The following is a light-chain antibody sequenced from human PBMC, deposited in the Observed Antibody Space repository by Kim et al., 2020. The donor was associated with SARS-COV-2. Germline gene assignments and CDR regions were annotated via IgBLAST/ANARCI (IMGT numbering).Light chain of an antibody. CDR2: AAS. J-gene: IGKJ1*01. Sequence: DIQMTQSPSSLSASVGDRVTITCRASQSISTFLNWYQQKPGRAPKLLIYAASSLQSGVPSRFSGSGSGTDFTLTISSLQPEDFATYYCQQSHDKRTFGQGTKVEIK. V-gene: IGKV1-39*01. CDR3: QQSHDKRT. CDR1: QSISTF.